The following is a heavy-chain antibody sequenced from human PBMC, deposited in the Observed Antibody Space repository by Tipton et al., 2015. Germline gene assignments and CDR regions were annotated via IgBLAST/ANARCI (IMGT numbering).Heavy chain of an antibody. CDR1: GYSISSGYY. Sequence: TLSLTCDVSGYSISSGYYWGWIRQPPGKGLEWIGSISHSGNTYYNPSLKSRVTMSVDVFTNQFSLRLSSVTAADTAVYYCARGPPPDHGDYVNFDYWGQGTLVTVSS. J-gene: IGHJ4*02. D-gene: IGHD4-17*01. CDR3: ARGPPPDHGDYVNFDY. V-gene: IGHV4-38-2*01. CDR2: ISHSGNT.